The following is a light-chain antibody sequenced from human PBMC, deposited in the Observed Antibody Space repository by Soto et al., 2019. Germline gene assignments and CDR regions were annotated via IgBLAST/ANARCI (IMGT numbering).Light chain of an antibody. J-gene: IGKJ1*01. V-gene: IGKV3-15*01. Sequence: IVLTRSPATLSVSPGERATLSCRASQSVSRDLAWYQQKPGQAPRLLIYGASTRAPSIPARFSGSGSGTGFTLTISSLQSEDFAVYYCQQYDKWPTWTFGQGTKVDIK. CDR1: QSVSRD. CDR3: QQYDKWPTWT. CDR2: GAS.